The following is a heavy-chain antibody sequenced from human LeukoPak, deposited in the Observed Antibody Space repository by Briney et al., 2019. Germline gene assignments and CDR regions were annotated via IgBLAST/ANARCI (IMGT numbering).Heavy chain of an antibody. V-gene: IGHV1-69*06. CDR2: IIPIFGTA. CDR3: ARVGVRPAGTDNWFDP. J-gene: IGHJ5*02. CDR1: GGTFSSYA. D-gene: IGHD6-13*01. Sequence: SVKVSCKASGGTFSSYAISWVRQAPGQGLEWMGGIIPIFGTANYAQKFQGRVTITADKSTSTAYMELSSLRSEDTAVYYCARVGVRPAGTDNWFDPWGQGTLVTVSS.